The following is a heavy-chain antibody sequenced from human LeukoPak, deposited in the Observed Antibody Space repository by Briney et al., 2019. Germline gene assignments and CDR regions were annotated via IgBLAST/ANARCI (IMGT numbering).Heavy chain of an antibody. CDR2: IIPILGIA. Sequence: GASVKVSCKASGYTFTSYAISWVRQAPGQGLEWMGRIIPILGIANYAQKLQGRVTITADKSTSTAYMELSSLRSEDTAVYYCCLLVTTAYYFDYWGQGTLVTVSS. CDR1: GYTFTSYA. CDR3: CLLVTTAYYFDY. J-gene: IGHJ4*02. V-gene: IGHV1-69*04. D-gene: IGHD4-17*01.